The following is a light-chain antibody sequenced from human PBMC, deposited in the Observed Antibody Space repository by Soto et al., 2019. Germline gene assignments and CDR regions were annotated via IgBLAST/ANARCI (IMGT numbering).Light chain of an antibody. Sequence: QSALTQPASVSGSPGQSITISCTGTRSDVGGYNFVSWYQQHPGKVPKLLIYDVTHRPSGVSNRFSASKSANTASLTISGLQAEDEHDYYCSSYTSTNTLVFGGGTKLTVL. J-gene: IGLJ2*01. CDR3: SSYTSTNTLV. CDR1: RSDVGGYNF. V-gene: IGLV2-14*01. CDR2: DVT.